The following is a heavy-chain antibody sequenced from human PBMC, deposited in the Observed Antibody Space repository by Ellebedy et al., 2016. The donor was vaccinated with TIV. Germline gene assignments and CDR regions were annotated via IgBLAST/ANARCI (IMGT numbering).Heavy chain of an antibody. CDR3: ARDRLSEVLNGGLGVNQLLAPYYMDV. D-gene: IGHD2-2*01. CDR1: VGTFSSYA. CDR2: IIPIFGSA. J-gene: IGHJ6*03. Sequence: SVKVSXXASVGTFSSYAISWVRHAPGQGLEWMGGIIPIFGSANYAQKFQGRVTIIADESTSTAYMELSSLRSEDTDVYYCARDRLSEVLNGGLGVNQLLAPYYMDVWGKGTTVTVSS. V-gene: IGHV1-69*13.